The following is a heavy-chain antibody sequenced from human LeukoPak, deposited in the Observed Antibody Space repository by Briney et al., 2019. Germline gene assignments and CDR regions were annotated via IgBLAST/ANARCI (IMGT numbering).Heavy chain of an antibody. CDR3: ARDRLWFGELLPFDY. CDR1: GLTFSSYE. CDR2: ISSSGSTI. Sequence: GGSLRLSCAASGLTFSSYEMNWVRQAPGKGLEWVSYISSSGSTIYYADSVKSRFTISRDNAKNSLYLQMNSLRAEDTAVYYCARDRLWFGELLPFDYWGQGTLATVSS. V-gene: IGHV3-48*03. J-gene: IGHJ4*02. D-gene: IGHD3-10*01.